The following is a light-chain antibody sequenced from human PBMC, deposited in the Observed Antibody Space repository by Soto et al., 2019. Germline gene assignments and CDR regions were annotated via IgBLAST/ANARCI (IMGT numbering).Light chain of an antibody. V-gene: IGLV2-14*01. CDR1: SSDVGAYNY. CDR2: DVN. Sequence: HSVLTQPSSVSGSPGQSITISCTGTSSDVGAYNYVSWYHQHPGKAPKLMIYDVNIRPSGVSNRFSGSKSGNTASLTISGLQAEDEADYYCTSWTTSTTMKFGGGTKVTVL. J-gene: IGLJ2*01. CDR3: TSWTTSTTMK.